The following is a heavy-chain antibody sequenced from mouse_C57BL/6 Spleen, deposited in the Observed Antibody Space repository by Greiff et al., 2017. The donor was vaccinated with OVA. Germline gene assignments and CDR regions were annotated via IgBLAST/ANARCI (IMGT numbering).Heavy chain of an antibody. J-gene: IGHJ2*01. CDR2: ISYDGSN. CDR3: AREDSFFDY. V-gene: IGHV3-6*01. Sequence: ESGPGLVKPSQSLSLTCSVTGYSITSGYYWNWIRQFPGNKLEWMGYISYDGSNNYNPYLKNRITITHDTSKNQFFLKLNSVTTEDTATYYCAREDSFFDYWGQGTTLTVSS. D-gene: IGHD3-2*01. CDR1: GYSITSGYY.